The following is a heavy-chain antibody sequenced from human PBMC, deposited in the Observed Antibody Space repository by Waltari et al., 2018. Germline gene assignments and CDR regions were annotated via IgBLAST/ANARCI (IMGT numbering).Heavy chain of an antibody. D-gene: IGHD2-15*01. CDR1: AFLYLDSW. V-gene: IGHV3-74*03. CDR2: IKSDGTNI. Sequence: VQLVASGGGLVQPVGALRLSCAVSAFLYLDSWMEWVRQGPGQGLGWVSRIKSDGTNIKYADSVRGRFTISRDSAKNTFYLQMNSLRAEDTAVYYCTRNPGYWGQGTLVTVAS. CDR3: TRNPGY. J-gene: IGHJ4*02.